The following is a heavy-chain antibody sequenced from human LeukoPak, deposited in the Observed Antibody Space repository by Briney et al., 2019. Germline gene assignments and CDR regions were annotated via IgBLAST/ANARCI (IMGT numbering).Heavy chain of an antibody. Sequence: GGSLRLSCAASGFTFSNAWMSWVRQAPGKGLEWVGRIKSKTDGGTTDYAAPVKGRFTISRDDSKNTLYLQMNSLKTEDTAVYYCTTDLGEPWLLWFGESYFDYWGQGTLVTVSS. CDR1: GFTFSNAW. CDR3: TTDLGEPWLLWFGESYFDY. J-gene: IGHJ4*02. CDR2: IKSKTDGGTT. V-gene: IGHV3-15*01. D-gene: IGHD3-10*01.